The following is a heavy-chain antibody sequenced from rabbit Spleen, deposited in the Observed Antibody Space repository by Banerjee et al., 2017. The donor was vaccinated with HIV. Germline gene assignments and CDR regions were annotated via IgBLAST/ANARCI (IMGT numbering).Heavy chain of an antibody. J-gene: IGHJ4*01. CDR2: INAATAKP. CDR1: GFSFGDRDV. Sequence: QEQLVESGGGLVQPEGSLTLTCKASGFSFGDRDVMCWVRQAPGKGLEWIACINAATAKPVYATWAKGRFTISRTSSTSVTLRITSLTAADTATYFCARDLVGVIGWNFYLWGPGTLVTVS. CDR3: ARDLVGVIGWNFYL. V-gene: IGHV1S45*01. D-gene: IGHD1-1*01.